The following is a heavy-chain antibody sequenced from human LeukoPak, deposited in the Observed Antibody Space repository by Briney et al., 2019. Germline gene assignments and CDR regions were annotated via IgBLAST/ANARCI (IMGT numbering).Heavy chain of an antibody. J-gene: IGHJ4*02. CDR3: ARAHDYGDPALDY. D-gene: IGHD4-17*01. CDR2: IHYSGST. Sequence: PSETLSLTCTVSGGSISSYYWSWIRQPPGKGLEWIGYIHYSGSTNYNPSLKSRVTISVDTSKNQFSLKLGSVTAADTAVYYCARAHDYGDPALDYWGQGTLVTVSS. V-gene: IGHV4-59*01. CDR1: GGSISSYY.